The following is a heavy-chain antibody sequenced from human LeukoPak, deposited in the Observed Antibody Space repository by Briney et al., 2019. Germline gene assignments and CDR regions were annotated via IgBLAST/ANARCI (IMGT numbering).Heavy chain of an antibody. Sequence: GGSLRLSCAASGFTFSSYGMSWVRQPPGKGLEWVSDISGSGGSTYYADSVKGRFTISRDNSRDALYLRMKSLRVEDTAVYYCAKDSVAVAGLVNHFDYWGRGTLVTVSS. J-gene: IGHJ4*02. CDR3: AKDSVAVAGLVNHFDY. V-gene: IGHV3-23*01. CDR2: ISGSGGST. D-gene: IGHD6-19*01. CDR1: GFTFSSYG.